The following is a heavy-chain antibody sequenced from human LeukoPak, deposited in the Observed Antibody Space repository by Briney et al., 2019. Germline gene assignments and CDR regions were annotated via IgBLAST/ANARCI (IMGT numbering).Heavy chain of an antibody. CDR3: ARGGVVSRGQWLCADF. D-gene: IGHD6-19*01. CDR1: GYTLPTYY. J-gene: IGHJ4*02. V-gene: IGHV1-46*01. CDR2: INPSDDNR. Sequence: RGASVKVSCKASGYTLPTYYMHWVRQAPGQGLEWMGIINPSDDNRIYAQRFQGRVTMTWDTSTSTVYMELSSLTSDDTAVYFCARGGVVSRGQWLCADFWGQGALVTVSS.